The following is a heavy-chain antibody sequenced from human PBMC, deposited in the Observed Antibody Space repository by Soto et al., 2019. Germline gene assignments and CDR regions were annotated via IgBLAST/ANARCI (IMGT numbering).Heavy chain of an antibody. CDR2: ISYDASNK. V-gene: IGHV3-30-3*01. J-gene: IGHJ3*01. CDR3: AREGDRLAAPDVFDF. Sequence: GRYPGLASAAYRVTCSSYAMHWVRQAPGKGLEWVALISYDASNKYYADPVKRRFTISRHNSKNTLYLQMSSLTAEATAVYLCAREGDRLAAPDVFDFCGQRKLVTVPS. D-gene: IGHD6-6*01. CDR1: RVTCSSYA.